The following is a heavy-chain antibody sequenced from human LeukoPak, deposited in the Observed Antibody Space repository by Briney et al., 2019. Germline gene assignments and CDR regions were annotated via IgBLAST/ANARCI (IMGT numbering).Heavy chain of an antibody. J-gene: IGHJ4*02. CDR1: GFTFSTYA. CDR2: IRGSGGDI. D-gene: IGHD7-27*01. Sequence: TGGSLRLSCAASGFTFSTYALSWVRQAPGKGLEWVSAIRGSGGDIYYADSVKGRFPISRDNSKNTLYLQMNSLRAEDTAIYYCAKPGVARGFDYWGQGTLVTVSS. V-gene: IGHV3-23*01. CDR3: AKPGVARGFDY.